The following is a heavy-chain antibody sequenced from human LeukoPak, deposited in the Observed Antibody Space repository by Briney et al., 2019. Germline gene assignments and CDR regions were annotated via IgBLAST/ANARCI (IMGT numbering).Heavy chain of an antibody. D-gene: IGHD2-15*01. V-gene: IGHV3-23*01. CDR3: AKECSGGSCYSNSQYYYYGMDV. CDR2: ISGSGGST. Sequence: GGSLRLSCAASGFTFNTFNMNWVRQAPGKGLEWVSAISGSGGSTYYADSVKGRFTVSRDNSKNTLYLQMNSLRAEDTAVFYCAKECSGGSCYSNSQYYYYGMDVWGQGTTVTVSS. J-gene: IGHJ6*02. CDR1: GFTFNTFN.